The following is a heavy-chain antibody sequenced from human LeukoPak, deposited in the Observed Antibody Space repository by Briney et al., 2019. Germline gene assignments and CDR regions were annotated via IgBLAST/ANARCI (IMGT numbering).Heavy chain of an antibody. Sequence: QPGGSLRLSCTASGFNFDDYAMHWVRQASGKGLEWVGRIRSKANNYATAYAASVKGRFTISRDDSKNTAYLQMNSLKTEDTAVYYCTTNWGFRYNWNYVFDYWGQGTLVTVSS. CDR2: IRSKANNYAT. D-gene: IGHD1-7*01. V-gene: IGHV3-73*01. CDR3: TTNWGFRYNWNYVFDY. J-gene: IGHJ4*02. CDR1: GFNFDDYA.